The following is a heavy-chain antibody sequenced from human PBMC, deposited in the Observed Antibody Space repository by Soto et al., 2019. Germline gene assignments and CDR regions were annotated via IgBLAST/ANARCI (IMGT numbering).Heavy chain of an antibody. CDR2: MNPNSGNT. D-gene: IGHD6-13*01. CDR3: ARETSAAGAGWLEP. Sequence: QVQLVQSGAEVKKPGASVKVSCKASGYTFTSYDINWVRQATGQGLEWMGWMNPNSGNTDYAQKFQGRVTMTRNTSISTAYMELSSLRSEDTAVYYCARETSAAGAGWLEPWGQGTLVNVSS. J-gene: IGHJ5*02. CDR1: GYTFTSYD. V-gene: IGHV1-8*01.